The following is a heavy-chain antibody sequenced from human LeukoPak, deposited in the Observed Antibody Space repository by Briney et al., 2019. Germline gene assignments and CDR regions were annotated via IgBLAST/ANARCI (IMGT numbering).Heavy chain of an antibody. V-gene: IGHV1-8*01. CDR1: GYTFTTYD. Sequence: GESLKISCKASGYTFTTYDINWVRQATGQGLEWMGRMSPNSGHTGYAQKFQGRVTMTRDTSISTAYMELSSLRSEDTAVYYCARDYGGNSSWFDPWGQGTLVTVSS. CDR3: ARDYGGNSSWFDP. D-gene: IGHD4-23*01. J-gene: IGHJ5*02. CDR2: MSPNSGHT.